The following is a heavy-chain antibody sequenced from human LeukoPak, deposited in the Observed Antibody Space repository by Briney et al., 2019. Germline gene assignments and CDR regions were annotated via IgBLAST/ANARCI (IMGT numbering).Heavy chain of an antibody. D-gene: IGHD3-9*01. Sequence: GASVKVSCKASGYTFTGYYMHWVRQAPGQGLEWMGWINPNSGGTNYAQKFQGRVTMTRDTSISTAYMELSRLRSDDTAVYYCARDLRYFDWLFVFDYWGQGTLVTVSS. V-gene: IGHV1-2*02. CDR1: GYTFTGYY. CDR3: ARDLRYFDWLFVFDY. CDR2: INPNSGGT. J-gene: IGHJ4*02.